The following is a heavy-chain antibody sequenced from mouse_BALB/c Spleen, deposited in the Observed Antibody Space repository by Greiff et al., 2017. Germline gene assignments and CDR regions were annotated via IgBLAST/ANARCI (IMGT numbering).Heavy chain of an antibody. CDR2: ISDGGSYT. J-gene: IGHJ3*01. Sequence: EVQVVESGGGLVKPGGSLKLSCAASGFTFSDYYMYWVRQTPEKRLEWVATISDGGSYTYYPDSVKGRFTISRDNAKNNLYLQMSSLKSEDTAMYYCARDHPFAYWGQGTLVTVSA. V-gene: IGHV5-4*02. CDR1: GFTFSDYY. CDR3: ARDHPFAY.